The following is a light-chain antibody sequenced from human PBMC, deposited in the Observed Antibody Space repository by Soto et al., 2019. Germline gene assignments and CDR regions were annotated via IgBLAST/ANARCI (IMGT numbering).Light chain of an antibody. J-gene: IGKJ5*01. CDR3: QQSYSTRYT. Sequence: DIQMTQSPSSLSASVGDRVTITFLASQSISSYLNWYQQKPGKAPNLLIYAASSLLSGVPSRFSGSGSGTDFTLTIASLQPEDFATYYCQQSYSTRYTFGQGTRLEIK. CDR2: AAS. CDR1: QSISSY. V-gene: IGKV1-39*01.